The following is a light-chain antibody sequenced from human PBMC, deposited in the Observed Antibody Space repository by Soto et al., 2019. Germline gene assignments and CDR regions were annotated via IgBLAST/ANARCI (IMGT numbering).Light chain of an antibody. Sequence: EMGMTQKTDIRSGSPGERATLYCRVSQIVNSNYLAWYQQHPGQPPRLLIYGISTRATGIPARFSGSGSGTEFSLTISSLQSEDFAVYYCQQYSMWPITFGQGARLEIK. CDR2: GIS. CDR3: QQYSMWPIT. CDR1: QIVNSN. V-gene: IGKV3-15*01. J-gene: IGKJ5*01.